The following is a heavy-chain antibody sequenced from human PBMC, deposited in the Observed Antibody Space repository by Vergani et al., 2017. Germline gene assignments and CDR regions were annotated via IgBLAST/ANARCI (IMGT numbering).Heavy chain of an antibody. V-gene: IGHV1-2*02. CDR2: INPNSGGT. CDR1: GYTFTGYY. Sequence: QVQLVQSGAEVQKPGASVKVSCKASGYTFTGYYMHWVRQAPGQGLEWMGWINPNSGGTNYAQKFQGRVTMTRDTSISTAYMELSRLRSDDTAVYYCARGGGSSSWYGLIVDYTGYYFDYWGQGTLVTVSS. J-gene: IGHJ4*02. CDR3: ARGGGSSSWYGLIVDYTGYYFDY. D-gene: IGHD6-13*01.